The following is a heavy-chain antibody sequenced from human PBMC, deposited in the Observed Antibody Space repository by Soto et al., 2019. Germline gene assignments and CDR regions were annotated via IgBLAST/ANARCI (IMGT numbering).Heavy chain of an antibody. CDR3: ARALKAHYYDSSDNWFDP. D-gene: IGHD3-22*01. CDR1: GFTFSSYA. Sequence: GGSLRLSCAASGFTFSSYAMHWIRQAPGKGLEWVAVISYDGSNKYYADSVKGRFTISRDNSKNTLYLQMNSLRAEDTAVYYCARALKAHYYDSSDNWFDPWGQGTLVTVAS. J-gene: IGHJ5*02. CDR2: ISYDGSNK. V-gene: IGHV3-30-3*01.